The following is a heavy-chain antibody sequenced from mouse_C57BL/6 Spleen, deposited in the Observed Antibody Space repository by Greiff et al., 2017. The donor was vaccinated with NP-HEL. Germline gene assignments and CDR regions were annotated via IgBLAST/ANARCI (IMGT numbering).Heavy chain of an antibody. CDR3: ARGITTVVAPAY. Sequence: QVQLQQSGPELVKPGASVKISCKASGYSFPSYYIHWVKQRPGQGLEWIGWIYPGSGNTKYKEKFKGKATLTADTSSSTAYMQLSSLTSEDSAVYYCARGITTVVAPAYWGQGTLVTVSA. CDR1: GYSFPSYY. D-gene: IGHD1-1*01. V-gene: IGHV1-66*01. J-gene: IGHJ3*01. CDR2: IYPGSGNT.